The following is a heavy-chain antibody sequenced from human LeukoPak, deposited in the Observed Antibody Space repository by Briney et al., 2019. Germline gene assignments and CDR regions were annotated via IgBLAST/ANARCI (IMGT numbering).Heavy chain of an antibody. CDR1: GGSFSGYY. Sequence: SETLSLTCADYGGSFSGYYWSWIRHPPGKGLEWIGEINHSGSTNYNPSLKSRVTISVDTSKNQFSLKLSSVTAADTAVYYCARKGYSGSYGTNYWGQGTLVTVSS. CDR3: ARKGYSGSYGTNY. V-gene: IGHV4-34*01. J-gene: IGHJ4*02. CDR2: INHSGST. D-gene: IGHD1-26*01.